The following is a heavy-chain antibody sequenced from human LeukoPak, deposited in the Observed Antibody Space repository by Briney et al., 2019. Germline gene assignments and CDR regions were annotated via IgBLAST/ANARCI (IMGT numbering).Heavy chain of an antibody. V-gene: IGHV1-2*02. Sequence: ASVKVSCKASGYTFTGYYMHWVRQAPGQGLEWMGRINPNSGGTNYAQKFQGRVTMTRDTSISTAYMELSRLRSDDTAVYYCARFRSSWIGMDVWGQGTTVTVSS. D-gene: IGHD6-6*01. CDR1: GYTFTGYY. CDR2: INPNSGGT. CDR3: ARFRSSWIGMDV. J-gene: IGHJ6*02.